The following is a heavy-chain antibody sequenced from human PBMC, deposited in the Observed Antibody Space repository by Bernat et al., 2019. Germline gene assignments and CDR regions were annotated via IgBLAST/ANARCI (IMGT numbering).Heavy chain of an antibody. CDR2: IYYSGRT. J-gene: IGHJ6*02. CDR1: GGSISSGGYY. V-gene: IGHV4-31*03. Sequence: QVQLQELGPGLVKPSQTLSLTCTVSGGSISSGGYYWNWIRQHPGKGLAWMGYIYYSGRTHYNPSLKSRATISVDTSKNQFSLKLNSVTAADTAVYYCARDSNIISSYGKDCWVQETTVT. CDR3: ARDSNIISSYGKDC. D-gene: IGHD3-10*01.